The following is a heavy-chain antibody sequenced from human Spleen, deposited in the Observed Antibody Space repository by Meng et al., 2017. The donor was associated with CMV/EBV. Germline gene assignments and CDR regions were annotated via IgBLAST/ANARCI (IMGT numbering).Heavy chain of an antibody. CDR3: ARESGTTSYWFDP. J-gene: IGHJ5*02. V-gene: IGHV1-2*02. D-gene: IGHD1-7*01. Sequence: ASVKVSCKASGYTFTDYYIHWVRQAPGHGLEWVGWISPNGNGPNYAQKFQGRVTLTRDTPISTAYMQLTRLRSDDTAVYYCARESGTTSYWFDPWGQGTLVTVSS. CDR1: GYTFTDYY. CDR2: ISPNGNGP.